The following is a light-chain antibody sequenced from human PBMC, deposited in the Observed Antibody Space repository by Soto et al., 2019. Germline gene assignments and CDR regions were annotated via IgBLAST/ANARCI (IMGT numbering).Light chain of an antibody. CDR3: AALDYRFDCHFV. J-gene: IGLJ3*02. V-gene: IGLV1-44*01. CDR2: SDD. Sequence: QSVLTQPPSASGTPGQRVTISCSGSSSNIGRNTVNWYQQLPGTAPKVLIYSDDQRPSGVPDRFSGSKSGTSASLAISGLRAGDEADYYCAALDYRFDCHFVFGGGTKLTVL. CDR1: SSNIGRNT.